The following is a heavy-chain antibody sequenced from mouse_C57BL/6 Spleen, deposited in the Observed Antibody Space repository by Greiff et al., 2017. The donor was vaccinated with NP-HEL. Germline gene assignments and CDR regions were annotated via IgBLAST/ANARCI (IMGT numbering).Heavy chain of an antibody. CDR1: GYTFTSYW. J-gene: IGHJ4*01. V-gene: IGHV1-61*01. CDR3: ANLITTVESGYAMDY. D-gene: IGHD1-1*01. CDR2: IYPSDSET. Sequence: QVQLKQPGAELVRPGSSVKLSCKASGYTFTSYWMDWVKQRPGQGLEWIGNIYPSDSETHYNQKFKDKATLTVDKSSSTAYMQLSSLTSEDSAVYYCANLITTVESGYAMDYWGQGTSVTVSS.